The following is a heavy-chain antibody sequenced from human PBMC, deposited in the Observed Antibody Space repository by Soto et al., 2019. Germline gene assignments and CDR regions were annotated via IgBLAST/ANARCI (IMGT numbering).Heavy chain of an antibody. V-gene: IGHV1-69*06. J-gene: IGHJ4*02. CDR3: ARELAVAERGRGYFDY. CDR1: GGTFSSYA. CDR2: IIPIFGTA. D-gene: IGHD6-19*01. Sequence: QVQLVQSGAEVKKPGSSVKVSCKASGGTFSSYAISWVRQAPGQGLEWMGGIIPIFGTANYAQKFQGRVTITADKSTRTAYMELSSLISEDTAVYYCARELAVAERGRGYFDYWGQGTLVTVSS.